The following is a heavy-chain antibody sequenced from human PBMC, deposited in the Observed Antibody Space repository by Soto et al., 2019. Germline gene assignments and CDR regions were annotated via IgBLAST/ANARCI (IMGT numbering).Heavy chain of an antibody. J-gene: IGHJ4*02. CDR2: IISSSSTI. CDR1: GFTFSSYS. V-gene: IGHV3-48*01. CDR3: AGADIVVVPAAISFDY. D-gene: IGHD2-2*01. Sequence: EVQLVESGGGLVQPGGSLRLSCAASGFTFSSYSMNWVRQAPGKGLEWVSYIISSSSTIYYADSVKGRFTISRDNAKNSLYLQMNSLRAEDTAVYYCAGADIVVVPAAISFDYWGQGTLVTVSS.